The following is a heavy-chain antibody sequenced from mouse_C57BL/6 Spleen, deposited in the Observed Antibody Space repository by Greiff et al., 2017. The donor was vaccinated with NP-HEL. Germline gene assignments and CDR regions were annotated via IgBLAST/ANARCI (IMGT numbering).Heavy chain of an antibody. V-gene: IGHV5-4*01. D-gene: IGHD4-1*01. J-gene: IGHJ2*01. CDR1: GFTFSSYA. CDR3: ARERLTGTYYFDY. CDR2: ISDGGSYT. Sequence: EVQGVESGGGLVKPGGSLKLSCAASGFTFSSYAMSWVRQTPEKRLEWVATISDGGSYTYYPDNVKGRFTISRDNAKNNLYLQMSHLKSEDTAMYYCARERLTGTYYFDYWGQGTTLTVSS.